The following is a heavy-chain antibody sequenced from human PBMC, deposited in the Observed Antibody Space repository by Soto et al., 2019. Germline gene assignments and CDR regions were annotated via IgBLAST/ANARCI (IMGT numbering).Heavy chain of an antibody. CDR2: ISSSSSYI. CDR3: ARVMFSGVSGSYGVGYFDY. V-gene: IGHV3-21*01. Sequence: EVQLVESGGGLVKPGGSLRLSCAASGFTFSSYSMNWVRQAPGKGLEWVSSISSSSSYIYYADSVKGRFTISRDNAKNSLYRQMNSLRAEDTAVYYCARVMFSGVSGSYGVGYFDYWGQGTLVTVSS. D-gene: IGHD1-26*01. J-gene: IGHJ4*02. CDR1: GFTFSSYS.